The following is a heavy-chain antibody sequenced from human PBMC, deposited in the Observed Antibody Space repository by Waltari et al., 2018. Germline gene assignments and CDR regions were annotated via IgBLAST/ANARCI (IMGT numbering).Heavy chain of an antibody. CDR3: ARDPLLTIFGVEDY. V-gene: IGHV4-39*07. Sequence: QLQLQESGPGLVKPSETLSLTCTVSGGSISSSSYYWGWIRQPPGKGLEWIGSIYYSGSTYYNPSLKSRVTISVDTSKNQFSLKLSSVTAADTAVYYCARDPLLTIFGVEDYWGQGTLVTVSS. CDR1: GGSISSSSYY. J-gene: IGHJ4*02. D-gene: IGHD3-3*01. CDR2: IYYSGST.